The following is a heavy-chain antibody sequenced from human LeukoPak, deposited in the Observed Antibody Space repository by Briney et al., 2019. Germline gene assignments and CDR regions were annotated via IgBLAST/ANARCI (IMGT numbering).Heavy chain of an antibody. CDR1: GGSISSSRYY. Sequence: SETLSLTCTVSGGSISSSRYYWGWIRQPPGKGLDWIGSISYSGSTYYNPSLKSRVTISVDTSKNQFSLKLSSVTAADTALYYCARHRPGGSYYYWGQGTLVTVSS. J-gene: IGHJ4*02. D-gene: IGHD1-26*01. CDR2: ISYSGST. CDR3: ARHRPGGSYYY. V-gene: IGHV4-39*01.